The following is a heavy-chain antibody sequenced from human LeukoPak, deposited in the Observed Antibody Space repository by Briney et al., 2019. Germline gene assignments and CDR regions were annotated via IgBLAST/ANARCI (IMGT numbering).Heavy chain of an antibody. D-gene: IGHD2-2*01. CDR1: GFTFSSFG. V-gene: IGHV3-23*01. Sequence: SGGSLRLSCAASGFTFSSFGMSWVRQAPGKGLEWVSGISGSGDSTYYADSVKGRFTISRDNSKNTLYLQMNSLRAEDTAVYYCAKEREIVVVPAAPFDYWGQGTLVTVSS. J-gene: IGHJ4*02. CDR3: AKEREIVVVPAAPFDY. CDR2: ISGSGDST.